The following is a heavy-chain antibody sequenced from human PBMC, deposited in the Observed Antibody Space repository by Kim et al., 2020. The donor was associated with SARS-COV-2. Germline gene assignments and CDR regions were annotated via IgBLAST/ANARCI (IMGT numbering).Heavy chain of an antibody. CDR3: AKAGCRYAGDDAFDV. D-gene: IGHD2-21*02. Sequence: GGSLRLSCVASGFTFSAYGMHWVRQAPGKGLEWVAVIWFDGNNKYYGDSVKGRFTISRDNTRNILFLEMNSLRGEDMAVYYCAKAGCRYAGDDAFDVWGQGTMVTVSS. CDR2: IWFDGNNK. CDR1: GFTFSAYG. J-gene: IGHJ3*01. V-gene: IGHV3-33*06.